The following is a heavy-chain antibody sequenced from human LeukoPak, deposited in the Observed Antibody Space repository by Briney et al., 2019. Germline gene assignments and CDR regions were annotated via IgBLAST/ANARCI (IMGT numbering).Heavy chain of an antibody. CDR2: IIPIFGTA. D-gene: IGHD3-10*01. J-gene: IGHJ4*02. V-gene: IGHV1-69*05. CDR3: ARVKLYYGSGSYSFDY. CDR1: GGTFSSYA. Sequence: SVKVSCKASGGTFSSYAISWVRQAPGQGLEWMGGIIPIFGTANYAQKFQGGVTITTDESTSTAYMELSSLRSEDTAVYYCARVKLYYGSGSYSFDYWGQGTLVTVSS.